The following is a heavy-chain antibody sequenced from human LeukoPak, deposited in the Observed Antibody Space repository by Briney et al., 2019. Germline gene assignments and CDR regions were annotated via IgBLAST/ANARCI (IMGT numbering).Heavy chain of an antibody. CDR2: ISASGGST. CDR3: AKGAQYDFWSGYTLEYFDV. D-gene: IGHD3-3*01. V-gene: IGHV3-23*01. Sequence: GGSLRLSCAASVTLDNYAMSWVRQAPGKGLEWVSFISASGGSTHYADSVKGRFTISRDNSKNTLYLQINSLRAEDTATYYCAKGAQYDFWSGYTLEYFDVWGKGTLVTV. CDR1: VTLDNYA. J-gene: IGHJ4*02.